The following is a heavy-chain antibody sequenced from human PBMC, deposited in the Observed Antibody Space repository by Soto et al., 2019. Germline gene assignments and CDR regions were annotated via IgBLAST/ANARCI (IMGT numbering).Heavy chain of an antibody. D-gene: IGHD3-10*01. CDR1: GFTFSSYA. CDR3: AKDKSGMVRGVTSSDY. CDR2: ISGSGGST. V-gene: IGHV3-23*01. J-gene: IGHJ4*02. Sequence: GESLKISCAASGFTFSSYAMSWVRQAPGKGLEWVSAISGSGGSTYYADSVKGRFTISRDNSKNTLYLQMNSLRAEDTAVYYCAKDKSGMVRGVTSSDYWGQGTLVTVSS.